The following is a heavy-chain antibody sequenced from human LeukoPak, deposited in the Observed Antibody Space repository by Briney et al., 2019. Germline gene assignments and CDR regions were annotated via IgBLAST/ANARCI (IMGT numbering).Heavy chain of an antibody. J-gene: IGHJ1*01. Sequence: GESLKISCWGSGYSFTNYWIGWVRQMPGKGLEWMGIIYPGDSDTRYSPSFQGQVTISADKSISTVYLQWSSPKASDTAMYYCATGGGYCSSTSCFAEYFHHWGQGTLVTVSS. CDR3: ATGGGYCSSTSCFAEYFHH. V-gene: IGHV5-51*01. CDR2: IYPGDSDT. CDR1: GYSFTNYW. D-gene: IGHD2-2*01.